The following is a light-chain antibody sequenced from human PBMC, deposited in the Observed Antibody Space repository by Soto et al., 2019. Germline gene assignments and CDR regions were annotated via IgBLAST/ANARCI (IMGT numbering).Light chain of an antibody. CDR3: QQYNDWWT. V-gene: IGKV1-39*01. J-gene: IGKJ1*01. Sequence: DIPMTQSPSSLSASVGDRVTITCRASQSISRSLKWYQQKPGKAPNLLIYAASSLQSGVPSRFSGSGSGTDFTLTISSLQPEDFAVYYCQQYNDWWTFGQGTKVEIK. CDR1: QSISRS. CDR2: AAS.